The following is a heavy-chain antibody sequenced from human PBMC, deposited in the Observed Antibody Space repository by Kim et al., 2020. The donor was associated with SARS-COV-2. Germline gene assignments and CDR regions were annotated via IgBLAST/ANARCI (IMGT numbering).Heavy chain of an antibody. V-gene: IGHV1-18*04. J-gene: IGHJ5*02. CDR1: GYTFTSYG. CDR2: ISAYNGNT. Sequence: ASVKVSCKASGYTFTSYGISWVRQAPGQGLEWMGWISAYNGNTNYAQKLQGRVTMTTDTSTSTAYMELRSLRSDDTAVYYCARDEGIVAAADLNNWFDPWGQGTLVTVSS. CDR3: ARDEGIVAAADLNNWFDP. D-gene: IGHD6-13*01.